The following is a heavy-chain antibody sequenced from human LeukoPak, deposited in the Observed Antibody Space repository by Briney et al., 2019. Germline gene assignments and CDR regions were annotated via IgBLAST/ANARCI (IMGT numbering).Heavy chain of an antibody. D-gene: IGHD2-15*01. CDR1: GGSFSGYY. CDR2: INHSGST. V-gene: IGHV4-34*01. CDR3: ARGSGLFDY. Sequence: PSETLSLTCAVYGGSFSGYYWSWIRQPPGKGLEWIGEINHSGSTNYNPSLKSRVTISVDTSKNQFSLKLSSVTAADTAVYYCARGSGLFDYWGQGTLVTVPS. J-gene: IGHJ4*02.